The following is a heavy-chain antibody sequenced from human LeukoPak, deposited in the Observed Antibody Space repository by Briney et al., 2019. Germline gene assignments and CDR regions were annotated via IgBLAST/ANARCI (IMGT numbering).Heavy chain of an antibody. D-gene: IGHD6-19*01. J-gene: IGHJ4*02. V-gene: IGHV3-7*05. Sequence: GGSLRLSCAASGFTFSSYGMSWVRQAPGKGLEWVADIKEDGSEKYYVDSVKGRFTISRDNAINSLYLQVDSLRAEDTAVYYCASQFWWAAVAGTALDWWGQGSLDSVFS. CDR2: IKEDGSEK. CDR1: GFTFSSYG. CDR3: ASQFWWAAVAGTALDW.